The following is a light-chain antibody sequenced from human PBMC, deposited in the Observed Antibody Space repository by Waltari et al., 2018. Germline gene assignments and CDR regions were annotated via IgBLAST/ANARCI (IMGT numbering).Light chain of an antibody. Sequence: QTVVTQEPSLSVSPGGTVTLTCALSSGSVSSTSYASWYQQTPGQAPRTLVYKINNRSSGVPDRVAGSMLGNKAALTITGAQAEDESDYYCVLYMGSGIWVFGGGTKLTVL. J-gene: IGLJ3*02. CDR2: KIN. V-gene: IGLV8-61*01. CDR3: VLYMGSGIWV. CDR1: SGSVSSTSY.